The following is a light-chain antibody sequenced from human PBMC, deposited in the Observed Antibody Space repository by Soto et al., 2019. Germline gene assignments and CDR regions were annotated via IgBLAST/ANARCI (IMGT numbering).Light chain of an antibody. J-gene: IGLJ3*02. CDR3: ETWDSNIHWV. Sequence: QAVVTQSSSASASLGSSGKLTCTLSSGHSSYIIAWHQQQPGKAPRYLMKLEGSGSYNKGSGVPDRFSGSSSGADRYLTISNLQFEDEADYYCETWDSNIHWVFGGGTKLTVL. CDR1: SGHSSYI. V-gene: IGLV4-60*02. CDR2: LEGSGSY.